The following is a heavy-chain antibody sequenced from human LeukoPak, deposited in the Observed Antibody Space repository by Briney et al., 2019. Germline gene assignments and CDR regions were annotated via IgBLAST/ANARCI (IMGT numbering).Heavy chain of an antibody. D-gene: IGHD6-19*01. Sequence: SETLSLTCTVSGGSISSYYWSWIRQPPGKGLEWIGYIYYSGSTNYNPSLKSRVTISVDTSKNQFSLKLSSVTAADTAVYYCARELSGWYQYYFDYWGQGTLVTVSS. V-gene: IGHV4-59*12. J-gene: IGHJ4*02. CDR3: ARELSGWYQYYFDY. CDR1: GGSISSYY. CDR2: IYYSGST.